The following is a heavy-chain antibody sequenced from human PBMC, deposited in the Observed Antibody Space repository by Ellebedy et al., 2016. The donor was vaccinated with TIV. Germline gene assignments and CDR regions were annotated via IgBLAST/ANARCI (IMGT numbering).Heavy chain of an antibody. V-gene: IGHV3-7*01. Sequence: GESLKISCAASGFTFSRYAMSSVRQAPGKGLEWVANIHPDGSEKYYVDSVKGRFTISRDNAKHSLFLQMSGLRAEDTAVYYCARTGDSHITILGLIIISDRYYYGMDVWGQGTTVTVSS. J-gene: IGHJ6*02. D-gene: IGHD3-3*01. CDR1: GFTFSRYA. CDR3: ARTGDSHITILGLIIISDRYYYGMDV. CDR2: IHPDGSEK.